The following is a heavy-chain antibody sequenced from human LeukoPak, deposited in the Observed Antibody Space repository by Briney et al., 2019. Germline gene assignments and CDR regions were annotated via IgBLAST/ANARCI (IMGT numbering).Heavy chain of an antibody. CDR2: IYSGGST. CDR3: ARVVGDYYDSSGYLWFDP. J-gene: IGHJ5*02. Sequence: GGSLRLSCAASGFTVSSNYMSWVRQAPGKGLQWVSVIYSGGSTYYADSVKGRFTISRDNSKNTLYLQMNSLRAEDTAVYYCARVVGDYYDSSGYLWFDPWGQGTLVTVSS. V-gene: IGHV3-66*01. CDR1: GFTVSSNY. D-gene: IGHD3-22*01.